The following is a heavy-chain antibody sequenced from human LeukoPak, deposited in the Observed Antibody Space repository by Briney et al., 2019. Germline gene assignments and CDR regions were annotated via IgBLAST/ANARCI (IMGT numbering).Heavy chain of an antibody. CDR1: GFTFSSYA. J-gene: IGHJ4*02. CDR3: AKLSITMVRGVIGPFDY. V-gene: IGHV3-30*04. D-gene: IGHD3-10*01. Sequence: PGGSLRLSCAASGFTFSSYAMHWVRQAPGKGLEWVAVISYDGSNKYYADSVKGRFTISRDNSKNTLYLQMYSLRAEDTAVYYCAKLSITMVRGVIGPFDYWGQGTLVTVSS. CDR2: ISYDGSNK.